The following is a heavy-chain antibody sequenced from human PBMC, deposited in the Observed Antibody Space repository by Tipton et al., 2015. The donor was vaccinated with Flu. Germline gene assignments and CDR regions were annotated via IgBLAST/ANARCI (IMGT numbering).Heavy chain of an antibody. Sequence: LRLSCAVSGYSISSGYYWGWVRQPPGKGLEWIGTIYHSGSTYYNPSLKSRLTMSVDTSKNQFSLKLSSVTAADTAVYYCARHTGDSVRGVIDYWGQGTLVTVSS. CDR3: ARHTGDSVRGVIDY. CDR2: IYHSGST. D-gene: IGHD3-10*02. V-gene: IGHV4-38-2*01. CDR1: GYSISSGYY. J-gene: IGHJ4*02.